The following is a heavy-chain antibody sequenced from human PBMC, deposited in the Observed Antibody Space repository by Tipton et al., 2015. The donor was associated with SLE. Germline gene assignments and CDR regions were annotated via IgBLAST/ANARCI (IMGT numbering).Heavy chain of an antibody. CDR2: FSWKSSYI. J-gene: IGHJ4*02. V-gene: IGHV3-9*01. CDR3: AKVSSSGSYYFDY. D-gene: IGHD1-26*01. CDR1: GFTFDVYT. Sequence: SLRLSCAASGFTFDVYTMHWVRQAPGKGLEWVSGFSWKSSYITYADSVKGRFTISRDNAENSLYLQMSSLREEDTAFYYCAKVSSSGSYYFDYWGQGTLVTVSS.